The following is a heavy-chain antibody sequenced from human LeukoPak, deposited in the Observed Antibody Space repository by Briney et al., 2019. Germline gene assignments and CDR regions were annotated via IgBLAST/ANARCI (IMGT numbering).Heavy chain of an antibody. J-gene: IGHJ6*02. Sequence: ASETLSLTCTVSGVSLSGYSWNWIRQPAGKGLEWIGRIYTSGSTDYNPSLKSRVTLSVDTSKNQFSLKLRSVTAADTAVYFCARGDYYYGVDVWGQGTTVTVSS. D-gene: IGHD1-26*01. CDR3: ARGDYYYGVDV. CDR2: IYTSGST. CDR1: GVSLSGYS. V-gene: IGHV4-4*07.